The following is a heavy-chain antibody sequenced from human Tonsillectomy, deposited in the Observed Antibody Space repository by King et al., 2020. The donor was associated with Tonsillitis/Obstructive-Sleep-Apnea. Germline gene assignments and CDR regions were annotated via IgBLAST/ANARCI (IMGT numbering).Heavy chain of an antibody. V-gene: IGHV3-30*18. CDR2: ISSDGSSK. CDR1: GFTFSSYG. D-gene: IGHD2/OR15-2a*01. J-gene: IGHJ4*02. Sequence: VQLVESGGGVVQPGGSLRLSCAASGFTFSSYGMHWVRQAPGKGLEWVAPISSDGSSKWYADSVKGRLTTSRDDSKNTLYLQMSSLRAEDTAVYYCAKRTFTTEFDYWGQGTLVIVSS. CDR3: AKRTFTTEFDY.